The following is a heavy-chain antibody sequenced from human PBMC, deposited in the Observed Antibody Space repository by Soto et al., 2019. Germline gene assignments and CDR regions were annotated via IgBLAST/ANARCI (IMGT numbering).Heavy chain of an antibody. CDR2: MNPNSGNT. Sequence: ASVKVSCKASGYTFTSYDINWVRQATGQGLEWMGWMNPNSGNTGYTQKFQGRVTMTRNTSISTAYMELSSLRSEDTAVYYCARVGPKLLLYSYDYWGQGTLVTVSS. CDR3: ARVGPKLLLYSYDY. V-gene: IGHV1-8*02. J-gene: IGHJ4*02. CDR1: GYTFTSYD. D-gene: IGHD2-21*01.